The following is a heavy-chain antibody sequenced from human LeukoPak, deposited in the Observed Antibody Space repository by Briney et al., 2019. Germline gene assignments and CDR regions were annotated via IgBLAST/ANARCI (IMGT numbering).Heavy chain of an antibody. V-gene: IGHV3-53*01. D-gene: IGHD3-10*01. CDR2: IYSGGST. J-gene: IGHJ4*02. CDR3: ARTSMVRGVIDY. Sequence: GGALRVSCAGSGFTVSSNFMSWVRQARGKGLEWVSVIYSGGSTYYADSVKGRFTISRDNSKNTLYLQMNSLRAEDTAVYYCARTSMVRGVIDYWGQGTLVTVSS. CDR1: GFTVSSNF.